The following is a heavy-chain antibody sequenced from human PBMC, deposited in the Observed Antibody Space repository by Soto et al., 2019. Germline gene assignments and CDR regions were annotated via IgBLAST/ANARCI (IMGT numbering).Heavy chain of an antibody. V-gene: IGHV1-69*06. J-gene: IGHJ4*02. CDR2: IVVDSNTA. CDR3: ARAIKRWEVNYYFDF. D-gene: IGHD1-26*01. Sequence: QVVLLQSGAEVKEPGSSVRVSCQVSGSTFNNFAFSWVRQAPGHGPEWMGGIVVDSNTAEYSQRFQDRVTLTADTSTDTLYMEVGSLTFEDTAVYYCARAIKRWEVNYYFDFWGQGNLVTVSS. CDR1: GSTFNNFA.